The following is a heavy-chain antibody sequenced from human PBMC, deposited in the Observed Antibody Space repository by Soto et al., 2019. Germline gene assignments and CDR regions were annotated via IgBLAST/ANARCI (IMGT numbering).Heavy chain of an antibody. CDR2: INPNGGVT. J-gene: IGHJ6*03. V-gene: IGHV1-2*02. CDR1: GDSFNDYY. CDR3: ARESGGATATLDYYYFYMDV. D-gene: IGHD5-12*01. Sequence: QVQLVQSGAEVRKPGASVTVSCRSSGDSFNDYYIHWVRQAPGQGVEWMGWINPNGGVTKYAQKFQGGVSMTRDTSIRTVYMQLSRLRSDDTAVYYCARESGGATATLDYYYFYMDVWGTGTTVTVSS.